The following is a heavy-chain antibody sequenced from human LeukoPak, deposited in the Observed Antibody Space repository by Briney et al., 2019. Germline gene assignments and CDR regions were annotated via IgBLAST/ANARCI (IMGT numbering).Heavy chain of an antibody. CDR2: ISGSGGRA. CDR3: AKRGVVIRVILVGFHKEANYFDS. Sequence: GGSLRLSCAVSGITLSNYGMSWVRQAPGKGLEWVAGISGSGGRANYADSVKGRFTISRDNPKNTLYLQMNSLRAEDTAVYFCAKRGVVIRVILVGFHKEANYFDSWGQGVLVTVSS. J-gene: IGHJ4*02. V-gene: IGHV3-23*01. D-gene: IGHD3-22*01. CDR1: GITLSNYG.